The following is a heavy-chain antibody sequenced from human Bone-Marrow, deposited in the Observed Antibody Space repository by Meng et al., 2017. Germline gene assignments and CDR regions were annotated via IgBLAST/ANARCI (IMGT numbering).Heavy chain of an antibody. V-gene: IGHV4-31*01. D-gene: IGHD3-10*01. CDR3: ARANVNYGVVDP. CDR1: GGSISSGGYY. CDR2: IYYSGST. J-gene: IGHJ5*02. Sequence: RLQESGPGLVKPSQTLSLPCTVSGGSISSGGYYWSWIRQHPGKGLEWIGYIYYSGSTYYNPSLKSLVTISVDTSKNQFSLKLSSVTAADTAVYYCARANVNYGVVDPWGQGTLVTVSS.